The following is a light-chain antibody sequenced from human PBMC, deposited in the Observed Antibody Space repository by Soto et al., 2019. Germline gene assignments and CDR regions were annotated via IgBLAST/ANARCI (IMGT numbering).Light chain of an antibody. CDR1: QRVSPN. CDR3: QQYNKWPQT. V-gene: IGKV3D-15*01. J-gene: IGKJ2*01. CDR2: GAS. Sequence: IVMTQSPGTLSVSPGERATLSCRASQRVSPNLAWYQKKPGQAPRLLVFGASTRATGIAARFSGSGSGTDFPLTITSLQSEDYGVYYCQQYNKWPQTFGPGTQLEIK.